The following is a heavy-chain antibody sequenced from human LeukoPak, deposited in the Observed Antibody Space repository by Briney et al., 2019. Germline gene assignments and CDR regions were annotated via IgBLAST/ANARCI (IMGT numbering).Heavy chain of an antibody. CDR3: ARGFQQLAGYMDV. CDR2: ISSSSRYI. J-gene: IGHJ6*03. V-gene: IGHV3-21*01. D-gene: IGHD6-6*01. Sequence: GGSLRLSCAASGFTFSSYSMNWVRQAPGKGLEWVSSISSSSRYIYYADSVKGRFTISRDNAKNSLYLQMNSLRAEDTAEYYCARGFQQLAGYMDVWGKGTTVTVSS. CDR1: GFTFSSYS.